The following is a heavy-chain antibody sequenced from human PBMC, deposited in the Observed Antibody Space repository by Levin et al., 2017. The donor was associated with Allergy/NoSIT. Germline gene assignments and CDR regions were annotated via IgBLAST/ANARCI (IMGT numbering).Heavy chain of an antibody. D-gene: IGHD1-1*01. Sequence: SETLSLTCSVSGGSINSGADYWSWIRQHPGKGLEWIGYIYYGGSTHYNPSLKRRVIMSVDTAKNQFSLQLSSVTAEDTAVYFCARDAMERGFDSWGQGTLVTVSS. CDR2: IYYGGST. CDR1: GGSINSGADY. CDR3: ARDAMERGFDS. J-gene: IGHJ4*02. V-gene: IGHV4-31*03.